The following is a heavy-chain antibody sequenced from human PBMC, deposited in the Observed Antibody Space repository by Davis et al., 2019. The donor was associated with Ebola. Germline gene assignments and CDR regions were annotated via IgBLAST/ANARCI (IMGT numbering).Heavy chain of an antibody. CDR1: GGSVSSGSYY. J-gene: IGHJ4*02. V-gene: IGHV4-61*01. CDR3: ARRDGYAPPRY. D-gene: IGHD5-24*01. Sequence: MPSETLSLTCTVSGGSVSSGSYYWSWIRQPPGKGLEWIGYIYYRGSTNYNPSLKSRVTIPVDPYKNQFSLKLSSVTAADTAVYYCARRDGYAPPRYWGQGTLVTVSS. CDR2: IYYRGST.